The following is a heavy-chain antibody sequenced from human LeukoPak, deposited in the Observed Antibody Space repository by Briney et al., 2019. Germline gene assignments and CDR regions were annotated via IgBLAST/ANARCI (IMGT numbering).Heavy chain of an antibody. J-gene: IGHJ4*02. Sequence: ASVKVSCKASGGTFSSYAISWVRQAPGQGLEWMGWINPNSGGTNYAQKFQGRVTMTRDTSISTAYMELSRLRSDDTAVYYCARDSGELIDYWGQGTLVTVSS. CDR3: ARDSGELIDY. CDR1: GGTFSSYA. D-gene: IGHD1-26*01. V-gene: IGHV1-2*02. CDR2: INPNSGGT.